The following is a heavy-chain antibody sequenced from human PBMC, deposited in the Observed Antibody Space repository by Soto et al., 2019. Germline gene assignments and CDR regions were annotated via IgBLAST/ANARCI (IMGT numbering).Heavy chain of an antibody. J-gene: IGHJ4*02. CDR3: ARGLDYDSSGYYLDF. CDR2: IQYHGINK. Sequence: GGSLRLSCAASGFTFSTYGMHWVRQAPGKGLEWVAFIQYHGINKDYADSVKGRFTISRDNSRNTLYLQMNSLRAEDTAVYYCARGLDYDSSGYYLDFWGQGALVTVSS. D-gene: IGHD3-22*01. CDR1: GFTFSTYG. V-gene: IGHV3-30*02.